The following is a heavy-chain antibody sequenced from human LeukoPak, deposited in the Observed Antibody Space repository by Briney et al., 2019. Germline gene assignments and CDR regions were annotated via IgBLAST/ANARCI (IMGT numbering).Heavy chain of an antibody. Sequence: GGSLRLSCAASGFSFITYAMIWVRQAPGKGLEWVSAISGSGGSTYYADSVKGRFTISRDNSKSTLYLQMNSLRAEDTAVYYCAKATVTRSYGYWGQGTLVTVSS. V-gene: IGHV3-23*01. J-gene: IGHJ4*02. CDR2: ISGSGGST. CDR1: GFSFITYA. CDR3: AKATVTRSYGY. D-gene: IGHD4-17*01.